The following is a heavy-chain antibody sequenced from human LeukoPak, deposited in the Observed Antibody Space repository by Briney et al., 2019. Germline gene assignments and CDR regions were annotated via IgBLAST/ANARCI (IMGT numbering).Heavy chain of an antibody. D-gene: IGHD3-3*01. CDR3: AKDGITIFGVIIDYFDY. Sequence: GGSLRLSCADSGFTFSNYGMHWVRQAPGKGLEWVAVSSYDGDNKYYADSVKGRFTISRDISKITLYLQMNSLRAEDTAVYYCAKDGITIFGVIIDYFDYWGQGTLVTVSS. V-gene: IGHV3-30*18. CDR2: SSYDGDNK. CDR1: GFTFSNYG. J-gene: IGHJ4*02.